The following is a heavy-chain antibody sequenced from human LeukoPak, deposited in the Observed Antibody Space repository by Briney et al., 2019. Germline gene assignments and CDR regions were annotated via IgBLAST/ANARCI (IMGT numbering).Heavy chain of an antibody. J-gene: IGHJ3*01. CDR1: GFTFSSYA. D-gene: IGHD5-24*01. V-gene: IGHV3-23*01. Sequence: GGSLRLSCAASGFTFSSYAMSWVRQAPGKGLEWVSAISGSGGSTYYADSVKGRFTISRDNSKNTLYLQMNSLRAEDTAVYYCAKDLPRPDGYKPAPAPWGQGTMVTVSS. CDR2: ISGSGGST. CDR3: AKDLPRPDGYKPAPAP.